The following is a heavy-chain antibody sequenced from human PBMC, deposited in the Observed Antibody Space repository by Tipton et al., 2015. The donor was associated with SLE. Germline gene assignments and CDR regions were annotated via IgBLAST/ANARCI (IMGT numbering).Heavy chain of an antibody. CDR1: GGSLSGFY. V-gene: IGHV4-34*01. CDR2: ITQSGNT. J-gene: IGHJ4*02. D-gene: IGHD6-19*01. Sequence: TLSLTCDVNGGSLSGFYWNWIRQPPGKGLEWIGEITQSGNTKYNPSLKSRVTMSVDTSKNQFSLKLSSVTAADTAVYYCARALSSGWYYYWGQGTLVTVSS. CDR3: ARALSSGWYYY.